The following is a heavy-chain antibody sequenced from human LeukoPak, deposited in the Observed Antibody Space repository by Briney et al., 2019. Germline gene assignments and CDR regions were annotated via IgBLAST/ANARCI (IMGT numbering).Heavy chain of an antibody. D-gene: IGHD3-22*01. CDR2: MNPNSGNT. CDR1: GYTFTSYD. V-gene: IGHV1-8*03. Sequence: ASVKVSCKASGYTFTSYDINWVRQATGQGLEWMGWMNPNSGNTGYAQKFQGRVTITRNTSISTAYMELSSLRSEDTAVYYCARGPLHYYDSSGYWSYWGQGTLVTVSS. CDR3: ARGPLHYYDSSGYWSY. J-gene: IGHJ4*02.